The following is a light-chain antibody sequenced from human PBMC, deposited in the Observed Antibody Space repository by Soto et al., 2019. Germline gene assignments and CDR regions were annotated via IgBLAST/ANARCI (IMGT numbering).Light chain of an antibody. CDR2: DAS. Sequence: EIVLTQSPATLSLSPGERATLSCRASQSVSSYLAWYQQKRGQAPRLLIYDASNRATGIPARFSGSGSGTYFTLTISSLEPEDFAVYYFQQRSNWPLTFGGGTNVEIK. CDR3: QQRSNWPLT. V-gene: IGKV3-11*01. J-gene: IGKJ4*01. CDR1: QSVSSY.